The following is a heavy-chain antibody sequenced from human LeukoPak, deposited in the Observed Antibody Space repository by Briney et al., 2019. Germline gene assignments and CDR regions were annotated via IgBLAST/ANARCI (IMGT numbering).Heavy chain of an antibody. CDR2: ISGSGGST. D-gene: IGHD3-10*01. V-gene: IGHV3-23*01. Sequence: PGGSLRLSCAASGFTFSTYAMTWVRQAPGKGLEWVSAISGSGGSTYYADSVKGRFTISRDNSKNTLYLQMNSLRAEDTAVYYCAKGLLLWFGEFLEAFDIWGQGTMVTVSS. CDR1: GFTFSTYA. J-gene: IGHJ3*02. CDR3: AKGLLLWFGEFLEAFDI.